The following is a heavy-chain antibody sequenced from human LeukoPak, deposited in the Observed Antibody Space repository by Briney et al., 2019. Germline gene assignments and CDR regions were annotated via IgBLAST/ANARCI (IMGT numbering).Heavy chain of an antibody. CDR2: ISAYNGNT. Sequence: GASVKVSCKASGYTFTSYGISWVRQAPGQGLEWMGWISAYNGNTNYAQKLQGRVTMTTDTSTSTAYMELRSLRSDDTAVYYCARAGESRDIVVVPAAPFDYWGQGTLVTVSS. CDR1: GYTFTSYG. J-gene: IGHJ4*02. D-gene: IGHD2-2*01. CDR3: ARAGESRDIVVVPAAPFDY. V-gene: IGHV1-18*01.